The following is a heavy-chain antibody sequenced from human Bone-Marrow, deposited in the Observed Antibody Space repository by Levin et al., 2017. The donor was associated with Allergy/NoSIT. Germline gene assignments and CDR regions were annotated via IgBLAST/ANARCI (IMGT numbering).Heavy chain of an antibody. J-gene: IGHJ4*02. Sequence: GESLKISCAASGFTFSSYAMSWVRQAPGKGLEWVSAISGSGGSTYYADSVKGRFTISRDNSKNTLYLQMNSLRAEDTAVYYCAKERRWLRWLFDYWGQGTLVTVSS. D-gene: IGHD5-24*01. V-gene: IGHV3-23*01. CDR2: ISGSGGST. CDR3: AKERRWLRWLFDY. CDR1: GFTFSSYA.